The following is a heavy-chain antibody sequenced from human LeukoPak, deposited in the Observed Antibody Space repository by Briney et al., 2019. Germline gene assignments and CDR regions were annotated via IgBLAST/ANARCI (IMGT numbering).Heavy chain of an antibody. CDR2: ISGSGGST. CDR3: ARDPMGPDAFDI. J-gene: IGHJ3*02. D-gene: IGHD2-8*01. V-gene: IGHV3-23*01. CDR1: GFTFSSYA. Sequence: GGSLRLSCAASGFTFSSYAMSWVRQAPGKGLEWVSAISGSGGSTYYADSVKGRFTISRDNSKNTLYLQMNSLRAEDTAVYYCARDPMGPDAFDIWGQGTMVTVSS.